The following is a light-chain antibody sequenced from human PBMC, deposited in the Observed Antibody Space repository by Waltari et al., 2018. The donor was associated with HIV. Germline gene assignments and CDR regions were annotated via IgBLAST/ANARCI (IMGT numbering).Light chain of an antibody. V-gene: IGLV1-44*01. J-gene: IGLJ2*01. CDR3: AAWDDSLNGVV. CDR1: NSNIGRNT. Sequence: QSVLTQPPSASGTPGQRVSISCSGSNSNIGRNTVNWYQQLPGPAPKLLIYSNNQRPSGVPDRFSGSKSGTSASLAISGLQSEDEADYYCAAWDDSLNGVVFGGGTKLTVL. CDR2: SNN.